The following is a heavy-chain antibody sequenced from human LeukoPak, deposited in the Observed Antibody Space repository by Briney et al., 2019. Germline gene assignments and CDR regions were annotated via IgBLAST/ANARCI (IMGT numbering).Heavy chain of an antibody. V-gene: IGHV3-53*01. D-gene: IGHD2-15*01. Sequence: PGGSLRLSCAASGFTVSSHYMSWVRQAPGKGLEWVSIFYSGGSTYYADSVKGRFTISRDNSKNTLYLQMNSLRVEDTAVYYCARESYCSGGSCYPKIDYWGQGTLVTVSS. CDR3: ARESYCSGGSCYPKIDY. CDR2: FYSGGST. J-gene: IGHJ4*02. CDR1: GFTVSSHY.